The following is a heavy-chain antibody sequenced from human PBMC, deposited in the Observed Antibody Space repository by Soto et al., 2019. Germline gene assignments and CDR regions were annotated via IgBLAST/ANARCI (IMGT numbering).Heavy chain of an antibody. Sequence: QVQLVQSGAEVKKPGASVKVSCKASGYTFSNYDINWVRQATGQGLEWMGWMNPNSGNTCYAQKFQGRVTMTRNTSXITAYMGLSTLRPEDTAVYYCASGRRIVRVTRLDAPWGQGPLVPVSS. D-gene: IGHD3-10*01. V-gene: IGHV1-8*01. J-gene: IGHJ5*02. CDR3: ASGRRIVRVTRLDAP. CDR2: MNPNSGNT. CDR1: GYTFSNYD.